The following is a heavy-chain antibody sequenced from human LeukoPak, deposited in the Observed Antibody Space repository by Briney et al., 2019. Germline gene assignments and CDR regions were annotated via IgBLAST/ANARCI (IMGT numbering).Heavy chain of an antibody. CDR1: GGTFSRYA. V-gene: IGHV1-69*05. CDR2: VIPIFGTA. J-gene: IGHJ4*02. D-gene: IGHD3-22*01. CDR3: AQTYYYDSSGYYPLDY. Sequence: VASVKVSCKASGGTFSRYAISWGLQAPGQGLEWMVRVIPIFGTANYAQKFQGRVTITTDESTSTAYMELSSLRSEDAAVYYCAQTYYYDSSGYYPLDYWGQGTLVTVSS.